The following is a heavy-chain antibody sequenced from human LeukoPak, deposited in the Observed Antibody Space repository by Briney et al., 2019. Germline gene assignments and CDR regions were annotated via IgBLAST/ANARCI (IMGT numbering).Heavy chain of an antibody. D-gene: IGHD3-3*01. CDR2: IYYSGST. J-gene: IGHJ4*02. Sequence: SETLSLTCTVSGGSISSSSYYWGWIRQPPGKGLEWIGSIYYSGSTYYNPSLKSRVTISVDTSKNQFSLKLSSVTAADTAVYYCARRGSSYDLWSGYQPYFDYWGQGTLVTVSS. V-gene: IGHV4-39*01. CDR3: ARRGSSYDLWSGYQPYFDY. CDR1: GGSISSSSYY.